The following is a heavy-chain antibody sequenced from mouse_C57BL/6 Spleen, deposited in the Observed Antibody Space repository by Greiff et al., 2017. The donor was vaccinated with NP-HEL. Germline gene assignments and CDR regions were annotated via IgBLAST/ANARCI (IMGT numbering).Heavy chain of an antibody. CDR3: AREGPTISYYYAMDY. CDR2: ISDGGSYT. V-gene: IGHV5-4*01. CDR1: GFTFSSYA. Sequence: EVMLVESGGGLVKPGGSLKLSCAASGFTFSSYAMSWVRQTPEKRLEWVATISDGGSYTYYPDNVKGRFTISRDNAKNNLYLQMSHLKSEDTAMYYGAREGPTISYYYAMDYWGQGTSVTVSS. J-gene: IGHJ4*01. D-gene: IGHD2-10*01.